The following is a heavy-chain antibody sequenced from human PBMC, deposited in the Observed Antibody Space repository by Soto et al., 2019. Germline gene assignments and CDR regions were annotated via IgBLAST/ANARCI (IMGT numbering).Heavy chain of an antibody. D-gene: IGHD6-19*01. V-gene: IGHV3-23*01. CDR2: ISGSGGST. J-gene: IGHJ4*02. CDR3: AKARFRDSSMFLLDY. CDR1: GFTFSSYA. Sequence: EVQLLESGGGLVQPGGSLRLSCAASGFTFSSYAMSWVRQAPGKGLEWVSAISGSGGSTYYADSVKGRFTISRDNSKNTLYLQMNTLGAEGTAVQYCAKARFRDSSMFLLDYWGQGTLVTVSS.